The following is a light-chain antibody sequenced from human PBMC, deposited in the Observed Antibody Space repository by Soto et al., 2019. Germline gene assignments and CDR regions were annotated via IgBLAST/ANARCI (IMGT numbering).Light chain of an antibody. CDR2: DAS. CDR3: QQYDSSPKT. Sequence: EIVLTQSPATLSLSPGERATLSFRASQSVSSYLAWYQQKPGQAPRLLIYDASSRATGIPDRFSGSGSGTDFTLTISRLETEDFAVYYCQQYDSSPKTFGQGTKVDI. V-gene: IGKV3-20*01. J-gene: IGKJ1*01. CDR1: QSVSSY.